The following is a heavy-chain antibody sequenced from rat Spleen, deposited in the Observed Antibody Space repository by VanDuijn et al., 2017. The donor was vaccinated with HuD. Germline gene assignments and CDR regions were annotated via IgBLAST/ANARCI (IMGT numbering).Heavy chain of an antibody. CDR2: ITNSGGNL. CDR3: AREYFYYFDY. Sequence: EVKLVESGGGLVQPGRSLKLSCAASGFNFNDYWMGWVRQAPGKGLEWVASITNSGGNLYYPDSLKGRFTVSRDNAQNTLYLQVNSLRSEDTATYYCAREYFYYFDYWGQGASVTVSS. V-gene: IGHV5-31*01. CDR1: GFNFNDYW. J-gene: IGHJ4*01. D-gene: IGHD1-6*01.